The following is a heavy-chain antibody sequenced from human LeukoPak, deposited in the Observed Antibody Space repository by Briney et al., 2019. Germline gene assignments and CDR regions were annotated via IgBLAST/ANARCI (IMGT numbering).Heavy chain of an antibody. Sequence: GGSLRLSCAASGFTFSSYWMSWVRQAPGKGLEWVANIKQDGSEKYYVDSVKGRFTISRDNAKNSLYLQMNSLRAEDTAVYYCARGGHSEYCSSTSCYWGYWGQGTLVTVSS. CDR1: GFTFSSYW. CDR3: ARGGHSEYCSSTSCYWGY. J-gene: IGHJ4*02. D-gene: IGHD2-2*01. V-gene: IGHV3-7*01. CDR2: IKQDGSEK.